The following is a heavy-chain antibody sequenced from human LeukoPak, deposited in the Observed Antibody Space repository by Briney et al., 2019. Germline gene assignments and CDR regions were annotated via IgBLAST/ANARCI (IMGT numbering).Heavy chain of an antibody. CDR2: NIPIFGTA. J-gene: IGHJ5*02. Sequence: GASVKVSCKASGGTFSSYAISWVRQAPGQGLEWMGGNIPIFGTANYAQKFQGRVTITADESTSTAYMEQSSLRSEDTAVYYCARGCSSTSCYSNKGFDPWGQGTLVTVSS. CDR1: GGTFSSYA. V-gene: IGHV1-69*13. D-gene: IGHD2-2*02. CDR3: ARGCSSTSCYSNKGFDP.